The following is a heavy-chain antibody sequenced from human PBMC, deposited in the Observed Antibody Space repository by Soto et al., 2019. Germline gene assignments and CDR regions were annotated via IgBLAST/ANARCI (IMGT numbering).Heavy chain of an antibody. CDR2: ICGDSGST. CDR3: ARGFIGSCYTDLRY. CDR1: GFIFSSYA. D-gene: IGHD2-15*01. Sequence: EVQLLESGGGLVQPGGSLRLSCAASGFIFSSYAMSWVRQAPGKGLEWVSAICGDSGSTYYADSVKGRFTISRDNSNNTLFLQMNSLRPEDTALYYCARGFIGSCYTDLRYWVPGTLVTVSS. V-gene: IGHV3-23*01. J-gene: IGHJ4*02.